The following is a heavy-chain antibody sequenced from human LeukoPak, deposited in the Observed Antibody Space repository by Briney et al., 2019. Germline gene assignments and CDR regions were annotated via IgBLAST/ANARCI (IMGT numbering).Heavy chain of an antibody. CDR1: GFTFSSYW. V-gene: IGHV3-7*01. CDR3: ARELRTFDS. CDR2: IKHNGDEL. J-gene: IGHJ4*02. D-gene: IGHD3-16*01. Sequence: GGSLRLSCAASGFTFSSYWMTWVRQAAGKGLEGVANIKHNGDELNYVDSVDDRFTISRDNAKNSLYLHMTSLRAEDTAVYYCARELRTFDSWGQGTLVTVSS.